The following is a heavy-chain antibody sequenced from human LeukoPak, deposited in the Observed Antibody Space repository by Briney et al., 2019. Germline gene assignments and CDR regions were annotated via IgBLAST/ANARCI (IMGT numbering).Heavy chain of an antibody. CDR2: IYYSGST. CDR1: GGSISSSSYY. CDR3: ARHGPGEGIAAAGLYYFDY. J-gene: IGHJ4*02. V-gene: IGHV4-39*01. D-gene: IGHD6-13*01. Sequence: SETLSLTCTVSGGSISSSSYYWGWIRQPPGKGLEWIGSIYYSGSTYYNPSLKSRVTISVGTSKNQFSLKLSSVTAADTAVYYCARHGPGEGIAAAGLYYFDYWGQGTLVTVSP.